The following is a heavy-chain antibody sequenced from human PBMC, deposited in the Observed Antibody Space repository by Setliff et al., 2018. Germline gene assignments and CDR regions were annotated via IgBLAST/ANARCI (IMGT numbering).Heavy chain of an antibody. CDR2: IYNNGGT. Sequence: PSETLSLTCSVSGGSISGYYWSWLRQPPGKGLEWIGYIYNNGGTNYHPALKRRVTMSVDTSKNQLSLTLRSVTAADTAVYYCARDWRGETVNLGYMDVWGKGTTVTVSS. J-gene: IGHJ6*03. V-gene: IGHV4-4*08. D-gene: IGHD3-16*01. CDR1: GGSISGYY. CDR3: ARDWRGETVNLGYMDV.